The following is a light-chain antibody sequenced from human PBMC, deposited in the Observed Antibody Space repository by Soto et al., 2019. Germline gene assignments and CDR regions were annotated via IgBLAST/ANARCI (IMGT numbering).Light chain of an antibody. CDR2: GAS. Sequence: IVLTQSPGPLSLSPGERATLSCRASQSVSSNLAWYQQKPGQAPRLLIYGASNRATGIPDRFSGSGSGTDCTLTISRLEPEDFEVYYCQQYGNSPFTFGGGTKVDIK. V-gene: IGKV3-20*01. CDR3: QQYGNSPFT. CDR1: QSVSSN. J-gene: IGKJ4*01.